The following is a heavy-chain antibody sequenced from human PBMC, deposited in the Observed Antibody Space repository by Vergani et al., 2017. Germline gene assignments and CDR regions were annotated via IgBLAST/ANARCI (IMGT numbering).Heavy chain of an antibody. CDR1: GFTFSSYA. V-gene: IGHV3-23*01. Sequence: EVQLLESGGGLVQPGGSLRLSCAASGFTFSSYAMSWVRQAPGKGLEWVSAISGSGGSTYYADSVKGRFTISRDNSKNTLYLQMNSLRAEDTAVYYCARRLGDGVTSYWFDPWGQGTLVTVSS. CDR2: ISGSGGST. CDR3: ARRLGDGVTSYWFDP. J-gene: IGHJ5*02. D-gene: IGHD4-11*01.